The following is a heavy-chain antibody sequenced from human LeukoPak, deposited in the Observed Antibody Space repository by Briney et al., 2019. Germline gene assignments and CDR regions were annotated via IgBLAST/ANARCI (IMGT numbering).Heavy chain of an antibody. Sequence: GGSLRLSCAASGFTFSDTWMHWVRQAPGEGLVWVSRIRSDGSDTRYAESVKGRFTISRDNAKNTLYLQMNSLRAEDTAVYYCARDPTVAGNYFDPWGQGTLVTVSS. D-gene: IGHD6-19*01. CDR2: IRSDGSDT. J-gene: IGHJ5*02. CDR3: ARDPTVAGNYFDP. V-gene: IGHV3-74*01. CDR1: GFTFSDTW.